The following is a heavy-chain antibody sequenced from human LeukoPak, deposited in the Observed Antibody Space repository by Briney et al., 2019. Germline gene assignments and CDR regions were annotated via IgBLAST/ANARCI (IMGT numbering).Heavy chain of an antibody. D-gene: IGHD3-3*01. J-gene: IGHJ6*03. CDR2: VRGRVSSI. CDR1: GFTFSSYP. CDR3: ARDAFLGSIFGVVDYYYYYMDV. Sequence: GGSLTLSCQASGFTFSSYPMSWARQPPGRGLEWVASVRGRVSSIYYADSVKGRYTISRDNSKNTLYLQMNSLRAEDTAVYYCARDAFLGSIFGVVDYYYYYMDVWGKGTTVTVSS. V-gene: IGHV3-23*01.